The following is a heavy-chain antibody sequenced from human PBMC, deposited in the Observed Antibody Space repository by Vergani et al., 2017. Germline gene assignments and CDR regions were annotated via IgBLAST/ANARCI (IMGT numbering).Heavy chain of an antibody. CDR2: ISGSGGST. CDR3: AKGPRIAVAGTWFDP. CDR1: GFTFSSYA. J-gene: IGHJ5*02. V-gene: IGHV3-23*01. Sequence: EVQLLESGGGLVQPGGSLRLSCAASGFTFSSYAMSWVRQAPGKGLEWVSAISGSGGSTYYADSVKGRFTISRDNSKNTLYLQMNSLRAEDTALYYCAKGPRIAVAGTWFDPWGQGTLVIVSS. D-gene: IGHD6-19*01.